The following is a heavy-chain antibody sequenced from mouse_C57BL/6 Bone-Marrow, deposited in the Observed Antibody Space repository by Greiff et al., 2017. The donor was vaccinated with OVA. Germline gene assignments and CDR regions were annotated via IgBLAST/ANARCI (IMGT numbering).Heavy chain of an antibody. CDR3: ARTGDGYPYYYAMDY. CDR2: IDPSDSYT. D-gene: IGHD2-3*01. Sequence: VQLQQPGAELVMPGASVKLSCKASGYTFTSYWMHWVKQRPGQGLEWIGEIDPSDSYTNYNQKFKGKSTLTVDKSSSTAYMQLSSLTSEDSAVYYCARTGDGYPYYYAMDYWGQGTSVTVSS. J-gene: IGHJ4*01. V-gene: IGHV1-69*01. CDR1: GYTFTSYW.